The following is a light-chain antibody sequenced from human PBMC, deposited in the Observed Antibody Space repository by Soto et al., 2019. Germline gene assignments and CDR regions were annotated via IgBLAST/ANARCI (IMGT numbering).Light chain of an antibody. CDR3: CSYAGRSTFYV. V-gene: IGLV2-23*02. Sequence: QSVLTQPASVSGSPGEWITISCPGTSSDVGSYNLVSWYQQHPGKAPNLMIYEVTKRPSGVSNRFTGSKSGNTASLTISGLQAEDEAEYYCCSYAGRSTFYVFGTGTKVTVL. CDR1: SSDVGSYNL. CDR2: EVT. J-gene: IGLJ1*01.